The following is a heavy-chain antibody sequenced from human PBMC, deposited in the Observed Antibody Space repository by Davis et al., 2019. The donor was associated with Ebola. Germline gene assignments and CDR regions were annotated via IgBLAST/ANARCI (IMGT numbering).Heavy chain of an antibody. CDR1: GGTFSSYA. Sequence: ASVKVSCKASGGTFSSYAISWVRQAPGQGLEWMGWISAYNGNTNYAQKLQGRVTMTTDTSTSTAYMELRSLRSDDTAVYYCARDSNVDQLQPWSYYYYGMDVWGQGTTVTVSS. CDR3: ARDSNVDQLQPWSYYYYGMDV. V-gene: IGHV1-18*01. CDR2: ISAYNGNT. D-gene: IGHD2-2*01. J-gene: IGHJ6*02.